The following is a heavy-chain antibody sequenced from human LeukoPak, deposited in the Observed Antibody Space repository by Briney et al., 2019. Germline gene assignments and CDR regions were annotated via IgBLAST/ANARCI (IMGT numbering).Heavy chain of an antibody. CDR2: INPKSGGT. Sequence: GASVKVSCKASGYTFTSYYMHWVRQAPGQGLEWMGWINPKSGGTNYAQKFQGRVTMTRDTSISTAYMELSRLKSDDTAVYHCARDRGGYSHAFDIWGQGTMVTVSS. V-gene: IGHV1-2*02. D-gene: IGHD5-18*01. J-gene: IGHJ3*02. CDR1: GYTFTSYY. CDR3: ARDRGGYSHAFDI.